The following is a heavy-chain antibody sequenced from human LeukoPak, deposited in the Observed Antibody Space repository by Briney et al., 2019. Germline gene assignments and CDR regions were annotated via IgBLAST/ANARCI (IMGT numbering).Heavy chain of an antibody. CDR2: MNPNSGNT. CDR1: GYTFTSYD. CDR3: ARGSVWAAGYYYYMDV. V-gene: IGHV1-8*01. J-gene: IGHJ6*03. D-gene: IGHD1-14*01. Sequence: ASVKVSCKASGYTFTSYDINWVRQATGQGLEWMGWMNPNSGNTGYAQKFQGRVTMTRNTSISTAYMELSSLRSEDTAVYYCARGSVWAAGYYYYMDVWGKGTTVTISS.